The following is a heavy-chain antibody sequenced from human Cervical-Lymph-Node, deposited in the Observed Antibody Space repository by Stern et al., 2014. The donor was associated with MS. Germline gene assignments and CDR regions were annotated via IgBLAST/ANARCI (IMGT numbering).Heavy chain of an antibody. V-gene: IGHV2-70*04. CDR1: GSSLVTSGVR. CDR2: IDWNDKT. J-gene: IGHJ4*02. Sequence: ESGPALVKPTQTLTLTCTFSGSSLVTSGVRVSWIRQPPGKALEWLARIDWNDKTFYNTSLMTRLTISKDTSKNQVVLTMTNVDPVDTATYYCARMMGSGYRHYFDYWGQGTPVTVS. D-gene: IGHD3-3*01. CDR3: ARMMGSGYRHYFDY.